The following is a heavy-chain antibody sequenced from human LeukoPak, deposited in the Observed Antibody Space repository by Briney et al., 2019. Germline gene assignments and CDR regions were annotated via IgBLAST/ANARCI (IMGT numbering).Heavy chain of an antibody. CDR1: GGSISSGGYY. J-gene: IGHJ5*02. D-gene: IGHD3-3*01. Sequence: PSETLSLTCTVSGGSISSGGYYWSWIHQHPGKGLEWIGYIYYSGSTYYNPSLKSRVTISVDTSKNQFSLKLSSVTAADTAVYYCARGMYYDFWSGYYSSNWFDPWGQGTLVTVSS. CDR3: ARGMYYDFWSGYYSSNWFDP. V-gene: IGHV4-31*03. CDR2: IYYSGST.